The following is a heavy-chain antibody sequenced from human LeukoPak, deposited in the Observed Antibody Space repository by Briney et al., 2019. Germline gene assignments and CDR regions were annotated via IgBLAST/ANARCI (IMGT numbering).Heavy chain of an antibody. D-gene: IGHD3-9*01. CDR3: ARGDDILTGFDY. CDR2: INAGNGNT. J-gene: IGHJ4*02. V-gene: IGHV1-3*01. Sequence: ASVKVSCKASGYTFTSYAMHWVRQAPGQRLEWMGWINAGNGNTKYSQEFQGRVTITRDTSASTAYMELRSLRSDDTAVYYCARGDDILTGFDYWGQGTLVTVSS. CDR1: GYTFTSYA.